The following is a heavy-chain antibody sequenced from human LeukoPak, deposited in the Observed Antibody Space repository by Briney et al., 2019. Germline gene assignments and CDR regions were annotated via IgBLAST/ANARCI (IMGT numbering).Heavy chain of an antibody. J-gene: IGHJ1*01. D-gene: IGHD3-22*01. CDR1: GGTFSSYA. Sequence: SVKVSCKASGGTFSSYAISWVRQAPGQGLEWMGRIIPILGIANYAQKFQGRVTITADKSTSTAYMELSSLRAEDTAVYYCARAYYYDSSGYSDFQHWGQGTLVTVSS. CDR2: IIPILGIA. V-gene: IGHV1-69*04. CDR3: ARAYYYDSSGYSDFQH.